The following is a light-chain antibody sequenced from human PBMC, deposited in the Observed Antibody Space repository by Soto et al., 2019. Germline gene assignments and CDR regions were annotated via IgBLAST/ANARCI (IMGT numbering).Light chain of an antibody. CDR2: GAS. V-gene: IGKV3-20*01. Sequence: EFVLTQSPGTLSLSPGERATLSCRASQSVSSSYLAWYQQEPGQAPRLLIYGASSRATGIPDRFSGSGSGTDFTLTISRLEPEDYAVYYCQQYGSSPRTFGQGSKVDIK. CDR1: QSVSSSY. J-gene: IGKJ1*01. CDR3: QQYGSSPRT.